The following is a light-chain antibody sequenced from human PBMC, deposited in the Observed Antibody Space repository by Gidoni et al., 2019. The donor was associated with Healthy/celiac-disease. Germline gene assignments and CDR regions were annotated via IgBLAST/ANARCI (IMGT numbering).Light chain of an antibody. V-gene: IGKV1-39*01. CDR3: QQSYSTLFT. CDR2: AAS. J-gene: IGKJ3*01. CDR1: QSISSY. Sequence: DIQMTQSPSYLSASVGDRVTITCRASQSISSYLNWYQQKPGKAPKLLIYAASSLQSGVPSRFSGSGSGTDFTLTISSLQPEDFATYYCQQSYSTLFTFGPGTKVDI.